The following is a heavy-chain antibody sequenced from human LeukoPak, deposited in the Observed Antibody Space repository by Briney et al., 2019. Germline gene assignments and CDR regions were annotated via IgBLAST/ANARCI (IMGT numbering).Heavy chain of an antibody. V-gene: IGHV3-23*01. CDR1: GFTFGDYA. CDR3: AKDGRVEQQLYYFDY. CDR2: ISASGGNT. Sequence: PGRSLRLSCTASGFTFGDYAMSWFRQAPGKGLEWVSTISASGGNTFYADSVKGRFTISRDNSKNTLHLQMNSLRAEDTAVYYCAKDGRVEQQLYYFDYWGQGALVTVSS. D-gene: IGHD6-13*01. J-gene: IGHJ4*02.